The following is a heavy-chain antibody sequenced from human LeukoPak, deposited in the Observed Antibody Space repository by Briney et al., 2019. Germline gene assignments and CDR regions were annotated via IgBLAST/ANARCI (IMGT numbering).Heavy chain of an antibody. V-gene: IGHV1-46*01. D-gene: IGHD5-24*01. CDR2: INPSGGST. CDR3: ARVLGIKNVDGYKVPGY. CDR1: GYTFTSYY. J-gene: IGHJ4*02. Sequence: ASVKVSCKASGYTFTSYYMHWVRQAPGQGLEWMGIINPSGGSTSYAQKFQGRVTVTRDTSTSTVYMELSSLRSEDTAVYYCARVLGIKNVDGYKVPGYWGQGTLVTVSS.